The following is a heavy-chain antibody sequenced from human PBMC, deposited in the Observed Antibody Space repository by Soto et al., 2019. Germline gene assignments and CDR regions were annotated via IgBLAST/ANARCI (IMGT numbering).Heavy chain of an antibody. J-gene: IGHJ4*02. CDR1: GYALTSYY. CDR2: INPSGGST. CDR3: ARAGYDNSGYYRY. Sequence: ASVKVSCKASGYALTSYYMHWVRQAPGQGLEWMGIINPSGGSTSYAQKFQGRVTMSRDTSTSTVYMELSSLRSEDTAVYYCARAGYDNSGYYRYWGQGTLVTVSS. D-gene: IGHD3-22*01. V-gene: IGHV1-46*01.